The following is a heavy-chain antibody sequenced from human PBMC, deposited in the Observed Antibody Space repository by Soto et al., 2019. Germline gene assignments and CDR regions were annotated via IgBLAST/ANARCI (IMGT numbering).Heavy chain of an antibody. CDR3: SRGGGGGLFDL. J-gene: IGHJ4*02. CDR1: GFTFEDFA. Sequence: EVQLVESGGGLVQSGRSLRLSCVGSGFTFEDFAMHWVRQVPGKGLEWVSGITWNSGNIVYADSVKGRFTISRDNAKRSLYLQMNSLRPEDTAIYYCSRGGGGGLFDLRGQGTFVTVSS. D-gene: IGHD2-21*01. CDR2: ITWNSGNI. V-gene: IGHV3-9*01.